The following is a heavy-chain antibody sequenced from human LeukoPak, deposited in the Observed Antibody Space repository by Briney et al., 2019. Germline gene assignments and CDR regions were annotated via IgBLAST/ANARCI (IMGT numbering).Heavy chain of an antibody. D-gene: IGHD2-15*01. Sequence: SVKVSCKASGGTFSSYAISWVRQAPGQGLEWMGGIIPIFGTANYAQKFQGRVTITADKSTSTAYMELSSLRSEDTAVYYCARDRGYCSGGSCYSATFDYWGQGTLVTVSS. CDR2: IIPIFGTA. J-gene: IGHJ4*02. V-gene: IGHV1-69*06. CDR3: ARDRGYCSGGSCYSATFDY. CDR1: GGTFSSYA.